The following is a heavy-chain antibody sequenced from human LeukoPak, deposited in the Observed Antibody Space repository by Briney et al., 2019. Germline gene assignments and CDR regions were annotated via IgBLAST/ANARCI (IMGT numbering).Heavy chain of an antibody. V-gene: IGHV1-69*05. J-gene: IGHJ4*02. Sequence: SVKVSCKASGGTLSSYSISWVRQAPGQGLEWMGRLTPISGSTNYAQKFQGRFTITTDESMSAAYMELSSLRSEDTAVYYCVRDQSTYGSLWGQGTLVTVSS. CDR3: VRDQSTYGSL. D-gene: IGHD3-10*01. CDR1: GGTLSSYS. CDR2: LTPISGST.